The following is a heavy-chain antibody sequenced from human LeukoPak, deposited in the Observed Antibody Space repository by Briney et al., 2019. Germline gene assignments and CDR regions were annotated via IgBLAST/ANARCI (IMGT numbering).Heavy chain of an antibody. CDR1: GGSISSSSYY. CDR2: IYYSGST. CDR3: ARNTVYCMDV. Sequence: SETLSLTCTVSGGSISSSSYYWGWIRQPPGKGLEWIGSIYYSGSTYYNPSLKSRATISVDKSKNQFSLNLNSVTAADTAVYYCARNTVYCMDVWGQGTTVTVSS. J-gene: IGHJ6*02. V-gene: IGHV4-39*07.